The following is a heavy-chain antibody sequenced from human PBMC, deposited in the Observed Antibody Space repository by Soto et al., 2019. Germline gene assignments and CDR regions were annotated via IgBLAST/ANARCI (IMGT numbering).Heavy chain of an antibody. V-gene: IGHV1-8*01. Sequence: GASVKVSCKASGYTFTSYDINWVRQATGQGLEWMGWMNPNSGNTGYAQKFQGRVTMTRNTSISTAYMELSSLRSEDTAVYYCARVGELRYKTCWFDPWGQGTLVTVSS. CDR3: ARVGELRYKTCWFDP. J-gene: IGHJ5*02. D-gene: IGHD3-9*01. CDR2: MNPNSGNT. CDR1: GYTFTSYD.